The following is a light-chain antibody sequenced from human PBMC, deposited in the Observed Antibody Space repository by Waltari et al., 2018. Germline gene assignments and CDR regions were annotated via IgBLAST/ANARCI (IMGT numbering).Light chain of an antibody. CDR3: QQYGRSPYT. V-gene: IGKV3-20*01. J-gene: IGKJ2*01. CDR2: GAS. Sequence: EIVLTQSPGTLSLSPGERATPSCRASQNVRSNFLAWYQQRPGQAPRLLIDGASSRATGVPDRFSGSGSGTDFTLTISRLEAEDFAVYCCQQYGRSPYTFGQGTKLEIK. CDR1: QNVRSNF.